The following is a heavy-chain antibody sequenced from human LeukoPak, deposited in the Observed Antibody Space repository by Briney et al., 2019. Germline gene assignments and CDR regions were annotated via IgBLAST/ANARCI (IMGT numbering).Heavy chain of an antibody. V-gene: IGHV3-64*01. CDR2: ISSNGGST. D-gene: IGHD6-6*01. CDR3: ARGRRGSIAAHDY. Sequence: GGSLRLSCAASGFTFSSYAMHWVRQAPGKGLEYVSAISSNGGSTYYANSVKGRFTISRDNSKNTLYLQMGSLRAEDMAVYYCARGRRGSIAAHDYWGQGTLVTVSS. J-gene: IGHJ4*02. CDR1: GFTFSSYA.